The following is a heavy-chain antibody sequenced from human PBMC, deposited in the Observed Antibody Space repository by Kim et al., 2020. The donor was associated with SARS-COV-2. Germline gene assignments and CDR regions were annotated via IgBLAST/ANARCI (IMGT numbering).Heavy chain of an antibody. CDR2: IKSKTDGGTT. V-gene: IGHV3-15*01. CDR1: GFTFSNAW. D-gene: IGHD3-10*01. J-gene: IGHJ3*02. Sequence: GGSLRLSCAASGFTFSNAWMSWVRQAPGKGLEWVGRIKSKTDGGTTDYAAPVKGRFTISRDDSKNTLYLQMNSLKTEDTAVYYCTTDTSADYYGSRSSYRDAFDIWGQGTMVTVSS. CDR3: TTDTSADYYGSRSSYRDAFDI.